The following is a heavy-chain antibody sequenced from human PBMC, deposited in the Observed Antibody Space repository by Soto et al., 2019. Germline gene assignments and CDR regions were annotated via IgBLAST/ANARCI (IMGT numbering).Heavy chain of an antibody. J-gene: IGHJ3*01. CDR3: AKAYSGAFDV. V-gene: IGHV3-30*18. CDR1: GFTFSGYD. Sequence: GGSLRLSCAASGFTFSGYDIHWVRQAPGKGLEWVALISYDGSRKYYADSVKGLFTISRDNSKNTLYLQVNSLRAEDTAVYYCAKAYSGAFDVWGHGTMVTVSS. D-gene: IGHD1-26*01. CDR2: ISYDGSRK.